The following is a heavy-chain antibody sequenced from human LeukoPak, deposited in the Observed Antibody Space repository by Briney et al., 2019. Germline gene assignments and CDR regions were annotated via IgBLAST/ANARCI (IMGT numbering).Heavy chain of an antibody. J-gene: IGHJ4*02. V-gene: IGHV3-48*01. Sequence: GGSLRLSCAASGFTFSSYSMNWVRQAPGKGLEWVSYISSSSSTIYYADSVKGRFTISRDNAKNSLYLQMNSLRAEDTAVYYCTTRIAAAGTHFDYWGQGTLVTVSS. CDR2: ISSSSSTI. D-gene: IGHD6-13*01. CDR3: TTRIAAAGTHFDY. CDR1: GFTFSSYS.